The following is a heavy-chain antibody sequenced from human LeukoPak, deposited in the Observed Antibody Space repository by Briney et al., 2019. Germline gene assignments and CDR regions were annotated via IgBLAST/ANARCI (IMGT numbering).Heavy chain of an antibody. V-gene: IGHV4-30-4*01. CDR3: ARERVVPPYYFDY. CDR2: IYYSGST. D-gene: IGHD3-3*01. J-gene: IGHJ4*02. CDR1: GGSISSGDYY. Sequence: PSETLSLTCTVSGGSISSGDYYWSWIRQPPGKGLEWIGYIYYSGSTYYNPSLKSRVTISVDTSKNQFSLKLSSVTAADTAVYYCARERVVPPYYFDYWGQGTLVTVSS.